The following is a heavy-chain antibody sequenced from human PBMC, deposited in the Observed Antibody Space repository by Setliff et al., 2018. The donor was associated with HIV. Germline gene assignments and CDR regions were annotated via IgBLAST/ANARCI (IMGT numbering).Heavy chain of an antibody. CDR2: MNPNSGNS. Sequence: ASVKVSCNAPGYTFTSFYINWVRQATGQGRAWMGWMNPNSGNSGFAQKFQGRVTMTRNSSISTAYMELSSRRFDDTAVYYCTRIRAMVRGVTSYDAFDIWGQGTKVTDS. J-gene: IGHJ3*02. CDR1: GYTFTSFY. D-gene: IGHD3-10*01. CDR3: TRIRAMVRGVTSYDAFDI. V-gene: IGHV1-8*01.